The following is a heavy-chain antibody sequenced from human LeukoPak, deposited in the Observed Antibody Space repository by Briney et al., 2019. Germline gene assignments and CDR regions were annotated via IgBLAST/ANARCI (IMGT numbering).Heavy chain of an antibody. D-gene: IGHD2-8*01. CDR3: ARGFTYCSNGVCYSGDYYYFMDV. J-gene: IGHJ6*03. Sequence: RASVKVSCKASGYTFTDYYMHWVRQAPGQGLEWIGRINPNNGFTNYPQKFQGRVTMTRDTSISTAYMELSSLRSDDTAIYYCARGFTYCSNGVCYSGDYYYFMDVWGTGTTVTVSS. CDR1: GYTFTDYY. V-gene: IGHV1-2*06. CDR2: INPNNGFT.